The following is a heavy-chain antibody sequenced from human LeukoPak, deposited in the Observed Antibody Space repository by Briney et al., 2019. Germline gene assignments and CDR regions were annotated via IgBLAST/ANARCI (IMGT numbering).Heavy chain of an antibody. CDR2: INPNSGDT. V-gene: IGHV1-2*02. J-gene: IGHJ6*03. Sequence: ASVKVSCKASGYTFTGYYMNWVRQAPGQGLEWMGWINPNSGDTNYAQKFQGRVTMARDTSISTAYMELSRLKSDDTAVYYCARETSQKGAHYMDVWGKGTTVTISS. CDR1: GYTFTGYY. D-gene: IGHD3-16*01. CDR3: ARETSQKGAHYMDV.